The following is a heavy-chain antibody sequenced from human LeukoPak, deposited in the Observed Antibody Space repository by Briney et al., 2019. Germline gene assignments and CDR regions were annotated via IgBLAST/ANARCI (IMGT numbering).Heavy chain of an antibody. J-gene: IGHJ4*02. CDR3: ARKGLYEASPLDY. CDR1: GGTFSSYA. V-gene: IGHV1-69*06. Sequence: GASVKVSCKASGGTFSSYAISWVRQAPGQGLEWMGGIIPIFGTANYAQKFQGRVTITADKSTSTAYMELSSLRSEDTAVYYCARKGLYEASPLDYWGQGTLVTVSS. D-gene: IGHD2-15*01. CDR2: IIPIFGTA.